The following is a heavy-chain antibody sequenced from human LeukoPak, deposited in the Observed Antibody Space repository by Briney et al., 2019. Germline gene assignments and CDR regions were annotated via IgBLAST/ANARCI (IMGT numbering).Heavy chain of an antibody. CDR2: INPDGSDR. V-gene: IGHV3-7*01. CDR3: TRESPFGGA. Sequence: GGSLRLSCEASGFSFSNHWMSWVRQAPGKGLEWVANINPDGSDRNYMNSVKGRFAISRDNARNTLYLQMNSLRADETALYYCTRESPFGGAWGQGILVTVSS. J-gene: IGHJ5*02. D-gene: IGHD3-10*01. CDR1: GFSFSNHW.